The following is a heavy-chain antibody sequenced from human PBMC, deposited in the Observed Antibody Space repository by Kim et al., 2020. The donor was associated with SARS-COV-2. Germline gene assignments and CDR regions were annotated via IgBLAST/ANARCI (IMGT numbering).Heavy chain of an antibody. J-gene: IGHJ3*02. CDR3: AKDWRDSGSYDDAFDI. V-gene: IGHV3-23*01. D-gene: IGHD1-26*01. CDR1: GFTFSSYA. Sequence: GSLRLSCAASGFTFSSYAMSWVRQAPGKGLEWVSAISGSGGSTYYADSVKGRFTISRDNSKNTLYLQMNSLRAEDTAVYYCAKDWRDSGSYDDAFDIWGQGTMVTVSS. CDR2: ISGSGGST.